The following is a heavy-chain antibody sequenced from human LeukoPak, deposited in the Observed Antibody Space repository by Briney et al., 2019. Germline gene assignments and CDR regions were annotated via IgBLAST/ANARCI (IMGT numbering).Heavy chain of an antibody. D-gene: IGHD3-10*01. J-gene: IGHJ2*01. CDR2: IYTSGST. CDR3: ARGSDYGSGSYYNTPWDWYFDL. Sequence: SETLSLTCTVPGGSISSGSYYWSWIRQPAGKGLEWIGRIYTSGSTNYNPSLKSRVTISVDTSKNQFSLKLSSVTAADTAVYYCARGSDYGSGSYYNTPWDWYFDLWGRGTLVTVSS. CDR1: GGSISSGSYY. V-gene: IGHV4-61*02.